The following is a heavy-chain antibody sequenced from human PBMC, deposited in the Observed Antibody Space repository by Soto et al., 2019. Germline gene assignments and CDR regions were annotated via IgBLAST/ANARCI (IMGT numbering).Heavy chain of an antibody. D-gene: IGHD6-13*01. J-gene: IGHJ5*02. Sequence: VRLVETGGGVVKPGGSPRLSCVPSGYTFCSVTMNCGRQTLGKGLEWVSTISSNSAYIYYTDARRGRFTISRDNAKNSLHLQMNSLRAEDTAVYYCTRDASRDSSARGWFDPWGPGTLVTVSS. CDR2: ISSNSAYI. CDR1: GYTFCSVT. V-gene: IGHV3-21*02. CDR3: TRDASRDSSARGWFDP.